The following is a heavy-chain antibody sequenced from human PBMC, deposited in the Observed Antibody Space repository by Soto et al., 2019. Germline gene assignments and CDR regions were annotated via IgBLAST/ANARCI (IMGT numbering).Heavy chain of an antibody. CDR3: AKGRTSVGIRYSFDS. J-gene: IGHJ4*02. V-gene: IGHV3-23*01. Sequence: EVQLLESGGGLVQPGGSLRLPCAASGFTFSSYAMSWVRQAPGKGLEWVSAISGSGGTTYYADSVKGRFSISRDNSKNTLYLQMNSLRAEDTAVYYCAKGRTSVGIRYSFDSWGQGTLVTVSS. CDR1: GFTFSSYA. D-gene: IGHD2-21*01. CDR2: ISGSGGTT.